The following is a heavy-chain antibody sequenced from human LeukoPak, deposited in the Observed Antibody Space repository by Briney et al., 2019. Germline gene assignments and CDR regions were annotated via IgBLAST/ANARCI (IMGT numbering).Heavy chain of an antibody. Sequence: GVSVKVSCKASGYTFTSHHINWVRQATGRGFEWMGWMNPESGNTNYAQRFQGRVTMTWDTSINTAYMELSSLRSDDTAVYYCARGRPTNLNGIYWGQGTLVTVSS. J-gene: IGHJ4*02. V-gene: IGHV1-8*01. CDR1: GYTFTSHH. CDR3: ARGRPTNLNGIY. D-gene: IGHD1-1*01. CDR2: MNPESGNT.